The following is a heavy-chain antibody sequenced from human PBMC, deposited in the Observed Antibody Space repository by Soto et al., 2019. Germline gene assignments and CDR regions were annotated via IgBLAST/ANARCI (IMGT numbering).Heavy chain of an antibody. CDR1: GFTFSSYG. CDR2: IWYDGSNK. CDR3: ARALPARSGSATYYYYYGMDV. Sequence: GGSLRLSCAASGFTFSSYGMHWVRQAPGKGLEWVAVIWYDGSNKYYADSVKGRFTISRDNSKNTLYLRMNSLRAEDTAVYYCARALPARSGSATYYYYYGMDVWGQGTTVTVSS. V-gene: IGHV3-33*01. D-gene: IGHD3-10*01. J-gene: IGHJ6*02.